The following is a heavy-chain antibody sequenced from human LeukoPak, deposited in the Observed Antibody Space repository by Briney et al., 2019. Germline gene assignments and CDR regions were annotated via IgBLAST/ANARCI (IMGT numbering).Heavy chain of an antibody. V-gene: IGHV4-4*07. J-gene: IGHJ6*03. CDR3: ARDAPGHGDKFYYYYYMDV. Sequence: PSETLSLTCTVSGGSISSYYWSWIRQPAGKGLEWIGRIYTSGSTNYNPSLKSRVTMSVDTSKNQFSLKLSSVTAADTAVYYCARDAPGHGDKFYYYYYMDVWGKGTTVTVSS. D-gene: IGHD4-17*01. CDR1: GGSISSYY. CDR2: IYTSGST.